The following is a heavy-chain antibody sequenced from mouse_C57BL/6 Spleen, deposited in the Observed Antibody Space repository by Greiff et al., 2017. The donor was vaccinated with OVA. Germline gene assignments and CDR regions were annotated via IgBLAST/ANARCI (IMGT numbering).Heavy chain of an antibody. J-gene: IGHJ2*01. CDR1: GYSFTGYY. D-gene: IGHD2-4*01. CDR2: INPSTGGT. CDR3: ARYSYDYDPFDY. Sequence: EVQLQQSGPELVKPGASVKISCKASGYSFTGYYMHWVKQSSEKSLEWIGEINPSTGGTSYNQKFKGKATLTVDKSSSTAYMQLKSLTSEDSAVYYCARYSYDYDPFDYWGQGTTLTVSS. V-gene: IGHV1-43*01.